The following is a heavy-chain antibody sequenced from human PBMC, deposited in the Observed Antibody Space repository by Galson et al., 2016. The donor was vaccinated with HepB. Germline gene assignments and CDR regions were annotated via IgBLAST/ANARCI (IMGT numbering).Heavy chain of an antibody. CDR1: GGSISSYY. CDR3: ARDVSYDFWSGYYSRFDT. V-gene: IGHV4-59*12. D-gene: IGHD3-3*01. CDR2: IYYSGTT. Sequence: SETLSLTCTVSGGSISSYYWSWIRQPPGKGLEWIGYIYYSGTTHYNPSLKNRVSISVDTSKDQFYLKLRSVTAADTAVYYCARDVSYDFWSGYYSRFDTWGQGTLVTVSS. J-gene: IGHJ5*02.